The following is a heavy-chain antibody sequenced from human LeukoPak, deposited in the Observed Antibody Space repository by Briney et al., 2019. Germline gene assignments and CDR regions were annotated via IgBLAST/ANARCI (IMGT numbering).Heavy chain of an antibody. CDR1: GGSFSGYY. J-gene: IGHJ4*02. V-gene: IGHV4-34*01. D-gene: IGHD5-24*01. CDR2: INHSGST. CDR3: ARGVRRGGGYNAFDY. Sequence: SETLSLTCAVYGGSFSGYYWSWIRQPPGKGLEWIGEINHSGSTNYNPSLKSRVTISVDTSKNQISLKLSSVTAADTAVYYCARGVRRGGGYNAFDYWGQGTLVTVSS.